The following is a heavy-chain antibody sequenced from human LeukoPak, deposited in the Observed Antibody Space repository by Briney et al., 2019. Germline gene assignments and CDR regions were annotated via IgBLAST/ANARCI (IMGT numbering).Heavy chain of an antibody. D-gene: IGHD6-13*01. V-gene: IGHV3-23*01. CDR2: ISGSDSGT. CDR1: GFTFSTYA. J-gene: IGHJ4*02. CDR3: ARAAGYSSSYYFDY. Sequence: GGSLRLSCAASGFTFSTYAMSWVRQPPGRRLEWVAAISGSDSGTYHANSVKGRFTISRDNSRNTLYLQMNSLRAEDTAVYYCARAAGYSSSYYFDYWGQGTLVTVSS.